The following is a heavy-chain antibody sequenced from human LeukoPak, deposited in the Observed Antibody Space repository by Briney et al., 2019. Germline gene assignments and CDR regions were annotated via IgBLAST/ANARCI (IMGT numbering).Heavy chain of an antibody. CDR2: ISSSSSYI. D-gene: IGHD2/OR15-2a*01. V-gene: IGHV3-21*01. CDR1: GFPFSSYS. Sequence: GGSLRLSCAASGFPFSSYSMNWVRQAPGKGLEWVSSISSSSSYIYYADSVKGRFTISRDNAKNSLYLQMNSLRAEDTAVYYCASQNWYNWFDPWGQGTLVTVSS. CDR3: ASQNWYNWFDP. J-gene: IGHJ5*02.